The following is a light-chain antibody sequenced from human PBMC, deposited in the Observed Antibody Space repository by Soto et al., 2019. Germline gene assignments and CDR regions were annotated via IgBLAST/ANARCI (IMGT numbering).Light chain of an antibody. Sequence: QSALTQPASVSGSPGQSITISCTGTSSDVGGYNYVSWYQLHPGKAPKLMIYDVSNRPSGVSNRFSGSKSGNTASLTISGLQAEDEADYYCSSYTSSSTYVFGTGPKVTVL. CDR3: SSYTSSSTYV. CDR2: DVS. V-gene: IGLV2-14*01. J-gene: IGLJ1*01. CDR1: SSDVGGYNY.